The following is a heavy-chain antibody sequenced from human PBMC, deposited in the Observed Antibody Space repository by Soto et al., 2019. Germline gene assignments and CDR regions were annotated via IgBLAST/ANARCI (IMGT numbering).Heavy chain of an antibody. CDR3: ARVGGYGDDAFDI. CDR2: INPNSGGT. CDR1: GYTFTGYY. J-gene: IGHJ3*02. V-gene: IGHV1-2*04. D-gene: IGHD6-25*01. Sequence: ASVKVSCKASGYTFTGYYMHWVRQAPGQGLEWMGWINPNSGGTNYAQKFQGWVTMTRDTSISTACMELSRLRSDDTAVYYCARVGGYGDDAFDIWGQGTMVTVSS.